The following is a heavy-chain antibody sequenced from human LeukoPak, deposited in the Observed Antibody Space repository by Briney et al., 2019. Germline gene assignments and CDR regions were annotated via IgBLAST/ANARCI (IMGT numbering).Heavy chain of an antibody. CDR3: AELGITMIGGV. J-gene: IGHJ6*04. CDR1: GFSFSSYT. D-gene: IGHD3-10*02. V-gene: IGHV3-48*03. CDR2: ISSSGSTI. Sequence: GGSLRLSCSASGFSFSSYTMNWVRQAPGKGLEWVSYISSSGSTIYYADSVKGRFTISRDNAKNSLYLQMNSLRAEDTAVYYCAELGITMIGGVWGKGTTVTISS.